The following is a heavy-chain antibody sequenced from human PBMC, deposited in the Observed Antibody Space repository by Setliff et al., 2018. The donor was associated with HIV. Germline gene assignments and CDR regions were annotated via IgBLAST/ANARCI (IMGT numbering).Heavy chain of an antibody. CDR2: IYSSRWS. V-gene: IGHV4-39*01. CDR3: ARHGALKDVYPDPFDI. CDR1: GGSISNSSSY. Sequence: PSETLSLTCTVSGGSISNSSSYWGWIRQTPGKGLEWIGSIYSSRWSYYNPSLQSRLTLSIDRSRSQFSLKLTSVSAADTAVYYCARHGALKDVYPDPFDIWGQGKMVTVSS. D-gene: IGHD3-16*01. J-gene: IGHJ3*02.